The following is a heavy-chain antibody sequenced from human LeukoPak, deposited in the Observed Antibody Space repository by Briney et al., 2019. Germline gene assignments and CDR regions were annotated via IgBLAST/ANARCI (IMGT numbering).Heavy chain of an antibody. D-gene: IGHD1-26*01. V-gene: IGHV3-21*01. J-gene: IGHJ4*02. Sequence: PGGSLRLSCAASGFTFSSYSMNWVRQAPGKGLEWVSPISSSSSYIYYADSVKGRFTISRDNAKNSLYLQMNSLRAEDTAVYYCAKDQGVGANYFDYWGQGTLVTVSS. CDR2: ISSSSSYI. CDR3: AKDQGVGANYFDY. CDR1: GFTFSSYS.